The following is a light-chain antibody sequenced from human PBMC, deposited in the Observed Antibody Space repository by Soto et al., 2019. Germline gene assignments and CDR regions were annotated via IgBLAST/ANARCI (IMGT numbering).Light chain of an antibody. J-gene: IGLJ1*01. CDR2: EVS. V-gene: IGLV2-14*01. CDR1: SSDVGGYSY. CDR3: SSYTSSNTLV. Sequence: QSVLTQPASVSGSPGQSITISCTGTSSDVGGYSYVSWYQQHPGKAPKLMIYEVSNRPSGVSNRFSGSKSGNTASLTISGLQAEDEADYYCSSYTSSNTLVFGSGTKLTVL.